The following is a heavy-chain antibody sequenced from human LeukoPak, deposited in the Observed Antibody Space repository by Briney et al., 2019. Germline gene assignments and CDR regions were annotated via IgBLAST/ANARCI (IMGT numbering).Heavy chain of an antibody. CDR2: IYFSGST. J-gene: IGHJ6*02. D-gene: IGHD2-2*01. Sequence: SETLSLTCTVSGGSISSSSYYWGWIRQSPGKGLEWIGSIYFSGSTFYNPSLKSRVTISIDASKNEFSLKVNSVTAADAAVFYCASSSTFPRKGMDVWGQGTTVTVSS. CDR1: GGSISSSSYY. V-gene: IGHV4-39*01. CDR3: ASSSTFPRKGMDV.